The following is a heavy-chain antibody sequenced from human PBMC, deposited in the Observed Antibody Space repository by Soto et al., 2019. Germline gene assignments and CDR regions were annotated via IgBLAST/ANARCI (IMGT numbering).Heavy chain of an antibody. CDR3: VRVIVRTSYSDTSGYYLKY. CDR2: IYSGDST. D-gene: IGHD3-22*01. CDR1: GFTVSSVY. J-gene: IGHJ4*02. V-gene: IGHV3-66*01. Sequence: HPGGSLRLSCAASGFTVSSVYMSWVRQAPGKGLEWVSVIYSGDSTFYADSVKGRFTVSRDDSKNTVNLQMNSLRAEDTAVYYCVRVIVRTSYSDTSGYYLKYWGQGTLVTVSS.